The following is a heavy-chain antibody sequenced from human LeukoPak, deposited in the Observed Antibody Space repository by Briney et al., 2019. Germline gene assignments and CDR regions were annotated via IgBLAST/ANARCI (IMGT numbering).Heavy chain of an antibody. Sequence: GGSLRLSCAASGFTFSSYGMHWVRQAPGKGLEWVAVISYDGSNKYYADSVKGRFTISRDNSKNTLYLQVNSLRAEDTAVYYCAKDDNLWWLQQIDYWGQGTLVTVSS. CDR1: GFTFSSYG. D-gene: IGHD2-21*01. J-gene: IGHJ4*02. CDR2: ISYDGSNK. V-gene: IGHV3-30*18. CDR3: AKDDNLWWLQQIDY.